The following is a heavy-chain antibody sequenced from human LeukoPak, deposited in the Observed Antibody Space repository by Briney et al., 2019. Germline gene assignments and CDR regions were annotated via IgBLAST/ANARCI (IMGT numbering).Heavy chain of an antibody. V-gene: IGHV1-24*01. CDR1: GYTLTELS. Sequence: ASVKVSCKVSGYTLTELSMHWVRQAPGKGLEWMGGFDPEDGETIYAQKFQGRVTMTEDTSTDTAYMELSSLRSEDTAVYYCATVSYSSSPSPLFDYWGQGTLVTASS. D-gene: IGHD6-13*01. J-gene: IGHJ4*02. CDR2: FDPEDGET. CDR3: ATVSYSSSPSPLFDY.